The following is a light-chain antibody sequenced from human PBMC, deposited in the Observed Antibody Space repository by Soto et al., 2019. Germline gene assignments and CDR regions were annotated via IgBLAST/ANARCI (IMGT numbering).Light chain of an antibody. CDR3: QQLHIYPYT. J-gene: IGKJ2*01. V-gene: IGKV1-9*01. CDR2: GAS. CDR1: QDIGIN. Sequence: ILLTQSPPSLSASVGDRVTITCRASQDIGINLAWYHQIPGKAPKVLISGASAVQSEVPSGFSGSGSGTDFTLTISSLQPEHFATYYCQQLHIYPYTFVQGTKLEI.